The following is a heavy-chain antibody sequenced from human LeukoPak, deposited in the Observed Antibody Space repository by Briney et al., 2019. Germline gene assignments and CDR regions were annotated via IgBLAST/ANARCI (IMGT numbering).Heavy chain of an antibody. CDR1: GGSISSSSYY. CDR3: ARGQKYRNGYTVTELGSGYFDY. V-gene: IGHV4-61*03. CDR2: IYYSGRT. D-gene: IGHD5-18*01. J-gene: IGHJ4*02. Sequence: SETLSLTCTVSGGSISSSSYYWGWIRQPPGKGLEWIGYIYYSGRTSYNPSLKSRVTTSVDTSKNHFSLTLSSVTAADTAVYYCARGQKYRNGYTVTELGSGYFDYWGQGTLVTVSS.